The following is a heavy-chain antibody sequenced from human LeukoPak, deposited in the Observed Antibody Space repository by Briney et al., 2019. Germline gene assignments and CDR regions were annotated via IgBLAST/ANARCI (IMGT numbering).Heavy chain of an antibody. CDR1: GGSISSSNW. D-gene: IGHD3-3*01. CDR2: IYHSGST. J-gene: IGHJ3*02. V-gene: IGHV4-4*02. Sequence: PSETLSLTCAVSGGSISSSNWWRWGRQPPGKGLEWIGEIYHSGSTNYNPSLKSRVTISVDKSKNQFSLKLSSVTAADTAVYYCAGFYDFWSGSHPDAFDIWGQGTMVTVSS. CDR3: AGFYDFWSGSHPDAFDI.